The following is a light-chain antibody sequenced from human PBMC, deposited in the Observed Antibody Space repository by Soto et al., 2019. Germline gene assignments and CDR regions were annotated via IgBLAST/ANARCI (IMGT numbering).Light chain of an antibody. CDR2: GAS. J-gene: IGKJ3*01. V-gene: IGKV1-12*01. Sequence: DIQMTQSPSFLSASVGDRVTITCRASRGIAICLAWYQQKPGTAPKLLIYGASTLQSGVSSRFSGSGSGTEFTLTISSLQTEDFATYYCQQANSCPFTFGPGANVDFK. CDR3: QQANSCPFT. CDR1: RGIAIC.